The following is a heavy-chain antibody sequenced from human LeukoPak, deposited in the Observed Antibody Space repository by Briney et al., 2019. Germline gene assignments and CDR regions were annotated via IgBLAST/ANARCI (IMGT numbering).Heavy chain of an antibody. CDR1: GFTFSSYG. Sequence: GGSLRLSCAASGFTFSSYGMHWVRQAPGKGLEWVAFIRYDGSNKYYADSVKGRFTISRDNAKNSLYLQMNSLRAEDTAVYYCAREGYCDSKAGDYWGQGTLVTVSS. D-gene: IGHD3-22*01. J-gene: IGHJ4*02. CDR3: AREGYCDSKAGDY. V-gene: IGHV3-30*02. CDR2: IRYDGSNK.